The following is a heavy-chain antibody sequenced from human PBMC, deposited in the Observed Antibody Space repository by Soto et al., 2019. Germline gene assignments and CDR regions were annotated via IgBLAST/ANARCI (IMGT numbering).Heavy chain of an antibody. CDR3: ARDLGPNKYYDFWSGQTDY. Sequence: PGGSLRLSCAASGFTFSRYAMHWVRQAPGKGLEWVAVISYDGSNKYYADSVKGRFTISRDNSKNTLYLQMNSLRAEDTAVYYCARDLGPNKYYDFWSGQTDYWGQGTLVTVSS. J-gene: IGHJ4*02. V-gene: IGHV3-30-3*01. CDR2: ISYDGSNK. CDR1: GFTFSRYA. D-gene: IGHD3-3*01.